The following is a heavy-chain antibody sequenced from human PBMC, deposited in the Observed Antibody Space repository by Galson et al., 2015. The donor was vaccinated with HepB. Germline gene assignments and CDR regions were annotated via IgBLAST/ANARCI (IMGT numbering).Heavy chain of an antibody. CDR3: ARDSRRVRGVTSGGYFDL. Sequence: SLRLSCAASGFTVSSNYMSWVRQAPGKGLEWVSIIYSGGSTYYADSVKGRFTISRDNSKNTLYLQMNSLRTEDTAVYYCARDSRRVRGVTSGGYFDLWGRGTLVTVSS. J-gene: IGHJ2*01. V-gene: IGHV3-66*02. CDR1: GFTVSSNY. CDR2: IYSGGST. D-gene: IGHD3-10*01.